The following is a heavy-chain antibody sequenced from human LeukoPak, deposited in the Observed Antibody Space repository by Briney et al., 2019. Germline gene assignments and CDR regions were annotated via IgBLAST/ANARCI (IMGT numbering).Heavy chain of an antibody. Sequence: GGSLRLSCAASGFTFSSYWMHWVRQAPGKGLVWVSRINSDGSSTSYADSVKGRFTISRDHAKNSLSLQMNSLRAEDTAVYYCARGRYSSRSGGYYFDIWGQGALVTVSS. CDR2: INSDGSST. D-gene: IGHD2-2*01. J-gene: IGHJ4*02. V-gene: IGHV3-74*01. CDR3: ARGRYSSRSGGYYFDI. CDR1: GFTFSSYW.